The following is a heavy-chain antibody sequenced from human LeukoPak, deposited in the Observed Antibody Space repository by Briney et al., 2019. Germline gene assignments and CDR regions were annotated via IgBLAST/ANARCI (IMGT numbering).Heavy chain of an antibody. D-gene: IGHD5-18*01. CDR3: ARKGYSYETFDY. V-gene: IGHV3-21*01. Sequence: SSISSSSSYIYYADSVKGRFTISRDNAKNSLYLQMNSLRAEDTAVYYCARKGYSYETFDYWGQGTLVTVSS. CDR2: ISSSSSYI. J-gene: IGHJ4*02.